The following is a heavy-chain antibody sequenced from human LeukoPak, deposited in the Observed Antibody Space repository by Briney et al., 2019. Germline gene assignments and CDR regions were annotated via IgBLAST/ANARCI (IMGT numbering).Heavy chain of an antibody. CDR3: ARDDPYGSGSYYPWNEGVDV. CDR1: GFAFTNYA. Sequence: PGGSLRLSCAASGFAFTNYAMCWVRQAPGRGLEWVSSMSGSGGKTYYADSVKGRFTISRDNSKNTLYLQMNSLRADDTAVYYCARDDPYGSGSYYPWNEGVDVSGQGTTVTVSS. D-gene: IGHD3-10*01. V-gene: IGHV3-23*01. CDR2: MSGSGGKT. J-gene: IGHJ6*02.